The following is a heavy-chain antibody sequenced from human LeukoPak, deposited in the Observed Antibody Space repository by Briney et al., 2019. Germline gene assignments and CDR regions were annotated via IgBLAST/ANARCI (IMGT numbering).Heavy chain of an antibody. D-gene: IGHD3-3*01. Sequence: NPSETLSLTCAVYGGSFSGYYWSWIRQPPGKGLEWIGEINHSGSTNYNPSLKSRVTISVDTSKNQFSLKLSSVTAADTAVYYCARGHDLDYWGQGTLVTVSS. CDR3: ARGHDLDY. CDR2: INHSGST. J-gene: IGHJ4*02. V-gene: IGHV4-34*01. CDR1: GGSFSGYY.